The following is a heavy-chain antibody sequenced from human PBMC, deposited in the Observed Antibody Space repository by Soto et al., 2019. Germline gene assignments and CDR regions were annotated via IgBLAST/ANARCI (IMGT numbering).Heavy chain of an antibody. CDR3: TDPTHGHLSAEY. V-gene: IGHV3-72*01. CDR1: GFTFSDHY. CDR2: IRKKVDGYTT. Sequence: EVQLVESGGGLVQPGGSLRLSCAASGFTFSDHYMDWVRQAPGKGLEWVSLIRKKVDGYTTEYAASVKGRFTISRDDSQNSLYLQMNNLKTEDTAVYYCTDPTHGHLSAEYWGQGILVTVSS. J-gene: IGHJ4*02.